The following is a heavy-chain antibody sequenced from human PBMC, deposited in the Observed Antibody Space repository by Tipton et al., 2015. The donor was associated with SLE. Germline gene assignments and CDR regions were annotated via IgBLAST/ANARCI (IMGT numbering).Heavy chain of an antibody. J-gene: IGHJ3*02. CDR2: ISGSGYST. Sequence: VQLVQSGGGLVQPGGSLRLSCTASGFTFSNYPMSWVRQAPGKGLEWVSAISGSGYSTYYADSVKGRLTISRDNSKNTLFLQMNSLRAEDTAVYYCVKDGGDWDHDAFDIWGQGTMVTVSS. D-gene: IGHD2-21*01. CDR3: VKDGGDWDHDAFDI. CDR1: GFTFSNYP. V-gene: IGHV3-23*04.